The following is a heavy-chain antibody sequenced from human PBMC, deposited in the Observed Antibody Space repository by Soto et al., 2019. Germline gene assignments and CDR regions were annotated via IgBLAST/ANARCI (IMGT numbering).Heavy chain of an antibody. CDR1: GFTFSSYG. CDR2: IWYDGSNK. D-gene: IGHD2-15*01. J-gene: IGHJ4*02. CDR3: AREGCSGGSCYPIGE. Sequence: QVQLVESGGGVVQPGRYLRLSCAASGFTFSSYGMHWVRQAPGKGLEWVAVIWYDGSNKYYADSVKGRFTISRDNSKNTLYLQMNSLRAEDTAVYYCAREGCSGGSCYPIGEWGQGTLVTVSS. V-gene: IGHV3-33*01.